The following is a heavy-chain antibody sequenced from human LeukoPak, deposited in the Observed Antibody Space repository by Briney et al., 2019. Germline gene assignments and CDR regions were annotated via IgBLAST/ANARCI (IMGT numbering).Heavy chain of an antibody. CDR1: GYTFTGYY. D-gene: IGHD4-17*01. Sequence: ASVKVSCKASGYTFTGYYMHWVRQAPGQGLEWMGWINPNSGGTKYTQKFQGRVTMTRDTSISTAYMELSRLRSDDTAVYYCVRTDYGNWFDPWGQGTLVTVSS. V-gene: IGHV1-2*02. J-gene: IGHJ5*02. CDR2: INPNSGGT. CDR3: VRTDYGNWFDP.